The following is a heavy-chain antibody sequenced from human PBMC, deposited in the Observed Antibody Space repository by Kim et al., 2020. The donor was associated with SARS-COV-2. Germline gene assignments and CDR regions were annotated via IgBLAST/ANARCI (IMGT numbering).Heavy chain of an antibody. CDR1: GFTFSSYG. J-gene: IGHJ6*02. Sequence: GGSLRLSCAASGFTFSSYGMHWVRQAPGKGLEWVAVIWYDGSNKYYADSVKGRFTISRDNSKNTLYLQMNSLRAEDTAVYYCAKAGYYYDSSGYYSYYYGMDVWGQGTTVTVSS. CDR3: AKAGYYYDSSGYYSYYYGMDV. CDR2: IWYDGSNK. D-gene: IGHD3-22*01. V-gene: IGHV3-33*06.